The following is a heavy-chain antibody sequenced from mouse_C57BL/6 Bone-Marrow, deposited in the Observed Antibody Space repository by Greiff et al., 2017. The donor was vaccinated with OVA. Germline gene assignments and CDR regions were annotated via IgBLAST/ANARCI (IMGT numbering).Heavy chain of an antibody. V-gene: IGHV1-26*01. CDR1: GYTFTDYY. CDR3: AREGYYGSSSYYCDY. CDR2: INPNNGGT. J-gene: IGHJ2*01. D-gene: IGHD1-1*01. Sequence: VQLKQSGPELVKPGASVKISCKASGYTFTDYYMNWVKQSHGKSLEWIGDINPNNGGTSYNQKFKGKATLTVDKSSSTAYMELRSLTSEDSAVYYCAREGYYGSSSYYCDYWGQGTTLTVSS.